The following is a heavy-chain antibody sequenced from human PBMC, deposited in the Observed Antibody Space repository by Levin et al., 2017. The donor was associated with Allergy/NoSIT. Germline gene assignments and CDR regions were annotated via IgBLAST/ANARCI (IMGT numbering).Heavy chain of an antibody. V-gene: IGHV5-51*01. J-gene: IGHJ6*02. D-gene: IGHD6-13*01. Sequence: GESLKISCKGSGYSFTSYWIGWVRQMPGKGLEWMGIIYPGDSDTRYSPSFQGQVTISADKSISTAYLQWSSLKASDTAMYYCARRSSSWYYDYGMDVWGQGTTVTVSS. CDR2: IYPGDSDT. CDR1: GYSFTSYW. CDR3: ARRSSSWYYDYGMDV.